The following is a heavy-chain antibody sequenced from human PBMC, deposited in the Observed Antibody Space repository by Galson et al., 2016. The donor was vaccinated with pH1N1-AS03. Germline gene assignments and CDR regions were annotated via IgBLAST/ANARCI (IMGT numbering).Heavy chain of an antibody. CDR2: IFHSGST. Sequence: TLSLTCTVSGGSISSGGYYWNWIRQHPGKGLEWIGYIFHSGSTYYNPSLESLVSISVDTSKNQFSLSLSSVTAADTAVYYCARHATTRSEVFGVPFYHYYYTDVWGKGTTVTVSS. J-gene: IGHJ6*03. CDR1: GGSISSGGYY. D-gene: IGHD3-3*01. CDR3: ARHATTRSEVFGVPFYHYYYTDV. V-gene: IGHV4-31*01.